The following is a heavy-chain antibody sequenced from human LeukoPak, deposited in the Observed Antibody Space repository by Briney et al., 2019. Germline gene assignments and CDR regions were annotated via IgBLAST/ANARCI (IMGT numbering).Heavy chain of an antibody. Sequence: ASVKVSCKASGYTFTGYYMHWVRQAPGQGLEWMGWINPNSGGTNYPQKFQGRVTMTRDTSISTAYMELSRPRSDDTAVYYCARPSDDCGGDCYYRWGQGTLVTVSS. CDR3: ARPSDDCGGDCYYR. CDR2: INPNSGGT. J-gene: IGHJ4*02. CDR1: GYTFTGYY. V-gene: IGHV1-2*02. D-gene: IGHD2-21*02.